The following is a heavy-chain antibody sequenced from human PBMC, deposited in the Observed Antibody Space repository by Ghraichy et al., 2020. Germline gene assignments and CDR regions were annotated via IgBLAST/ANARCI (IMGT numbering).Heavy chain of an antibody. J-gene: IGHJ5*02. Sequence: LSLTCAASGFTFSNYAIHWVRQAPGKGLEWVAVISYDGSTKYYADSVKGRFTISRDNSQNTLSLQMNSLRAEDTAVYYCAREHIAATGNNWFAPWGQGTLVTVSS. CDR1: GFTFSNYA. CDR3: AREHIAATGNNWFAP. CDR2: ISYDGSTK. V-gene: IGHV3-30*04. D-gene: IGHD6-13*01.